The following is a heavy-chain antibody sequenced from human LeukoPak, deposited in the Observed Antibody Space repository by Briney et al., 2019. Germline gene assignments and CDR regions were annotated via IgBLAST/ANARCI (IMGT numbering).Heavy chain of an antibody. J-gene: IGHJ4*02. CDR2: INPNSGGT. D-gene: IGHD6-6*01. Sequence: ASVKVSCKASGYTFTGYYMHWVRQAPGQGLEWMGRINPNSGGTNYAQKFQGRVTMTRDTSISTAYMELSRLRYDDTAVYYCASFEYSSSGLDYWGQGTLVTVSS. CDR1: GYTFTGYY. CDR3: ASFEYSSSGLDY. V-gene: IGHV1-2*06.